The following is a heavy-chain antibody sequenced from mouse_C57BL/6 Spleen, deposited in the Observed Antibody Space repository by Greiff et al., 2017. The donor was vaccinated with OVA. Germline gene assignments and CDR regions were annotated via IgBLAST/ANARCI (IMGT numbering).Heavy chain of an antibody. CDR3: ARREINYGYGDY. CDR2: LDPSDSYT. J-gene: IGHJ2*01. D-gene: IGHD2-2*01. V-gene: IGHV1-69*01. Sequence: VQLQQPGAELVMPGASVKLSCTASGYTFTSYWMHWVKQRPGQGLEWIGELDPSDSYTNYNHKFKGKSTLTVDKSSSTAYMQLSSLTSEDSAVYDCARREINYGYGDYWGQGTTLTVSS. CDR1: GYTFTSYW.